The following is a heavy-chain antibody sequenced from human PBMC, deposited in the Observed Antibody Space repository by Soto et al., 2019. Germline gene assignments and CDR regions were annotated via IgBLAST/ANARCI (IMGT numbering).Heavy chain of an antibody. CDR2: IFSDNER. Sequence: QSGPTLVNPTETLTLTCTVSGFSLTTGKMCVSCIRQPPGKALEWLAHIFSDNERSYSTSLQGRLTISKDTSGSQVVLSMTNVEPLDTATYYGARMKVDSYQFYYAMDVWGQGTTVTVSS. CDR3: ARMKVDSYQFYYAMDV. J-gene: IGHJ6*02. D-gene: IGHD3-9*01. CDR1: GFSLTTGKMC. V-gene: IGHV2-26*01.